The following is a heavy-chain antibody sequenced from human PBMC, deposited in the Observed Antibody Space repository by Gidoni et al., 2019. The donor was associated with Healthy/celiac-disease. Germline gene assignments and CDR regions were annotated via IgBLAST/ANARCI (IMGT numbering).Heavy chain of an antibody. CDR1: GFTVSSKY. J-gene: IGHJ4*02. D-gene: IGHD3-9*01. CDR2: SYSGGST. Sequence: EVQLVGSGGGLFEPGGSLRLSCAASGFTVSSKYMSWFCQAPGKGLEWVSVSYSGGSTYYADSEKRLFTISSDNSKTTLYLQMSSRRDEETVVYYAAGGGWLLDYWGQGTLVTVSS. CDR3: AGGGWLLDY. V-gene: IGHV3-53*01.